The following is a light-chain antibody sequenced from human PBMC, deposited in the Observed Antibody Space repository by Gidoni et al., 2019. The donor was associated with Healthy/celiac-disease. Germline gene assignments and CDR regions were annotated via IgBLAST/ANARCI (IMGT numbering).Light chain of an antibody. CDR2: EVS. CDR3: CSYAGSSTFVV. V-gene: IGLV2-23*02. J-gene: IGLJ2*01. CDR1: SSDVGSDNL. Sequence: QSALTQPVSVSGSPGEAITISCTGTSSDVGSDNLVSWYQQHPGKAPKLMIYEVSKRPSGVSNRFSGSKAGNTASLTISGLQAEDEADYYCCSYAGSSTFVVFGGGTKLTVL.